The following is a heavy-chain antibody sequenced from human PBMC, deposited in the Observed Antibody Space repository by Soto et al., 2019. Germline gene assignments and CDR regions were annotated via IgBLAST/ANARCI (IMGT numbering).Heavy chain of an antibody. V-gene: IGHV3-23*01. D-gene: IGHD1-7*01. CDR2: ISGGGSST. Sequence: PGGSLRLSCAASGFTFNSYAMSWVRQAPGKGLELDSGISGGGSSTYYADSVKGRFTTSRDNSKNTLYLQMNSLRAEDTAVYFCAKYIDAGTGTTQGDYWGQGTLVNVS. CDR1: GFTFNSYA. CDR3: AKYIDAGTGTTQGDY. J-gene: IGHJ4*02.